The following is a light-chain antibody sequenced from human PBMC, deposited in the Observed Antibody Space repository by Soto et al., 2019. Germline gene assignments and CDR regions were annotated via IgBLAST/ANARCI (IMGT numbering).Light chain of an antibody. Sequence: QSALTQPASVSGSPGQSIAISCTGTSSDVGGYNYVSWHQQHPGKAPKVLISVVSNRPSGVSNRFSGSKSGSTASLTISGLQAEDEADYYCSSYRSGGTFVFGSGTKLTVL. CDR1: SSDVGGYNY. CDR3: SSYRSGGTFV. J-gene: IGLJ1*01. V-gene: IGLV2-14*01. CDR2: VVS.